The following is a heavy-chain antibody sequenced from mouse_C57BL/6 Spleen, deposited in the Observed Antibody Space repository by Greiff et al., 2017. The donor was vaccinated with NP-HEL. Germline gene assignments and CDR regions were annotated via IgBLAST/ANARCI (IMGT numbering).Heavy chain of an antibody. J-gene: IGHJ3*01. CDR3: ARSGSYGNYGAWFAY. Sequence: VQLQQSGAELVRPGTSVKMSCKASGYTFTNYWIGWAKQRPGHGLEWIGDIYPGGGYTNYNEKFKGKATLTADKSSSTAYMQFSSLTSEDSAIYYCARSGSYGNYGAWFAYWGQGTLVTVSA. D-gene: IGHD2-1*01. CDR2: IYPGGGYT. V-gene: IGHV1-63*01. CDR1: GYTFTNYW.